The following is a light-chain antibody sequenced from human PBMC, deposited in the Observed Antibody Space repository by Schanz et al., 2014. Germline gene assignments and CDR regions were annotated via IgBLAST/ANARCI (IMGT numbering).Light chain of an antibody. CDR3: QQYGTSPIT. CDR1: QSVSSID. CDR2: GAS. Sequence: ETVLTQSPGTLSLSPGERATLSCRASQSVSSIDLAWYQQKPGQAPNVLIYGASRGATGIPDRFSGSGSGTDFTLTISRLEPDDFAVYYCQQYGTSPITFGQGTRLEI. J-gene: IGKJ5*01. V-gene: IGKV3-20*01.